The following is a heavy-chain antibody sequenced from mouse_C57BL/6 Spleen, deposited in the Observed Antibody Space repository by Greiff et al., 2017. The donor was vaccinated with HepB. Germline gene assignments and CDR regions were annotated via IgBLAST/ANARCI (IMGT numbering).Heavy chain of an antibody. Sequence: VHLVESGPGLVAPSQSLSITCTVSGFSLTSYGVSWVRQPPGKGLEWLGVIWCDGSTNYHSALISRLSISKDNSKSQVFLKLNSLQTDDTATYYGAKFLSTRYFDVWGTGTTVTVSS. CDR1: GFSLTSYG. J-gene: IGHJ1*03. CDR2: IWCDGST. D-gene: IGHD2-14*01. CDR3: AKFLSTRYFDV. V-gene: IGHV2-3*01.